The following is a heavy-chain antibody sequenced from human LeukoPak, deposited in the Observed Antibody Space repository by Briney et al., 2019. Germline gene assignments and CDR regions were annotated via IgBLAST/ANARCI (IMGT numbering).Heavy chain of an antibody. CDR1: GYTFNTYY. V-gene: IGHV1-46*02. CDR3: ARGPRGQRFDY. CDR2: INLGGGET. J-gene: IGHJ4*02. Sequence: ASVKVSCKASGYTFNTYYTHGVRQPPGQGLEGWGLINLGGGETSYGQNLQGRVTMTRDTSTSTVYMELSSLISEDTAVYYCARGPRGQRFDYWGQGTLVTVSS. D-gene: IGHD1-1*01.